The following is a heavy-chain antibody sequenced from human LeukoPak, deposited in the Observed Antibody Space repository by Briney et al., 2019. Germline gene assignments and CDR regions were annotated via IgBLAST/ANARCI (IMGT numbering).Heavy chain of an antibody. CDR3: ARDAPWFDP. CDR1: GGSISSYY. Sequence: SETLSLTCTVSGGSISSYYWSWIRRPPGKGLEWIGYIYYSGSTNYNPSLKSRVTISVDTSKNQFSLKLSSVTAADTAVYYCARDAPWFDPWGQGTLVTVSS. CDR2: IYYSGST. J-gene: IGHJ5*02. V-gene: IGHV4-59*01.